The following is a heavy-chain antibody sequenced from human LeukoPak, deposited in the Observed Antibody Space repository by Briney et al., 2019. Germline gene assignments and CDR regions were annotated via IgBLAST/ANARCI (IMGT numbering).Heavy chain of an antibody. V-gene: IGHV1-46*01. Sequence: ASVKVSCKASGYTFTSYYMHWVRQAPGQGLEWMGIINPSGGSTSYAQKFQGRVTMTRDTSTSTVYMELSSLRSEDTAVYYCASTPDFYDSSGYYDYWGQGTLVTVSS. J-gene: IGHJ4*02. CDR3: ASTPDFYDSSGYYDY. D-gene: IGHD3-22*01. CDR1: GYTFTSYY. CDR2: INPSGGST.